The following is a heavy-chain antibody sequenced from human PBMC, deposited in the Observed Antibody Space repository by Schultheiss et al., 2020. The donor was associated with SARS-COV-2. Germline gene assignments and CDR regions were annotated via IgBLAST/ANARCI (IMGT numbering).Heavy chain of an antibody. CDR3: ARNEGTSSEVWYFDL. V-gene: IGHV4-34*01. CDR1: GGSFSGYF. Sequence: SQTLSLTCAVYGGSFSGYFGSWIRQSPGKGLEWIGEISQSGSINYNPSLKSRVTMSVDTSKNQFSLKLNSVSAADTAVYYCARNEGTSSEVWYFDLWGRGTLVTVSS. CDR2: ISQSGSI. D-gene: IGHD6-6*01. J-gene: IGHJ2*01.